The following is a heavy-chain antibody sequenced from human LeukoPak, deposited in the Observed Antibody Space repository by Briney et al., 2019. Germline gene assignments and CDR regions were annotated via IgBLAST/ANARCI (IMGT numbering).Heavy chain of an antibody. Sequence: AGGSLRLSCAASGFTFSSYAMSWVRQAPGKGLEWVSVMGGSGGTTYYADSVKGRFTISRDNSKNSLYLQMNSLRAEDTAIYYCAQGYSTSSYTPFDYWGQGTLVTVSS. CDR3: AQGYSTSSYTPFDY. CDR2: MGGSGGTT. CDR1: GFTFSSYA. J-gene: IGHJ4*02. D-gene: IGHD2-2*02. V-gene: IGHV3-23*01.